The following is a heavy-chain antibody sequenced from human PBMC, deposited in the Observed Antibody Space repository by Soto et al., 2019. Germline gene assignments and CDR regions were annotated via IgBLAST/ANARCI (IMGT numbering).Heavy chain of an antibody. CDR1: GLTVSSNY. Sequence: EVQLVETGGGLIQPGGSLRLSCAASGLTVSSNYMNWVRQAPGKGLGWVSVLYGGGSTHYAGSVKGRFILSRDNSKNTLYLQMNSLRVEDTAVYYCARDRPGDEGDGFDIWGHGTMVTVSS. V-gene: IGHV3-53*02. CDR3: ARDRPGDEGDGFDI. J-gene: IGHJ3*02. CDR2: LYGGGST. D-gene: IGHD3-10*01.